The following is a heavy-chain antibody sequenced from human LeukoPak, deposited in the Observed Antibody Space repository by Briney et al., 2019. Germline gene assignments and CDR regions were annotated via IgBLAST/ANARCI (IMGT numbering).Heavy chain of an antibody. CDR3: ARGRDSGSRTYYFDL. V-gene: IGHV1-2*02. Sequence: GASVKVSCKASGYTFTDYYLHWMRQAPGQGPEWLAWISPKSGGTNFAQKFQGRVTLTSDTSIGTAFMELTRLRSDDTAVYYCARGRDSGSRTYYFDLWGQGTLVTVS. J-gene: IGHJ4*02. D-gene: IGHD1-26*01. CDR2: ISPKSGGT. CDR1: GYTFTDYY.